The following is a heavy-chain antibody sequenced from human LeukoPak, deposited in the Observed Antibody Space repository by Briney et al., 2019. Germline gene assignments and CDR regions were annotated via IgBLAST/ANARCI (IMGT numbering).Heavy chain of an antibody. Sequence: GESLRLSCAASGFTFSSYWMHWVRQAPGKGLVWVSRINSDGSSTSYADSVKGRFTTSRDNAKNTLYLQMNSLRAEDTAVYYCASIAARLGGDYWGQGTLVTVSS. CDR2: INSDGSST. J-gene: IGHJ4*02. CDR3: ASIAARLGGDY. V-gene: IGHV3-74*01. CDR1: GFTFSSYW. D-gene: IGHD6-6*01.